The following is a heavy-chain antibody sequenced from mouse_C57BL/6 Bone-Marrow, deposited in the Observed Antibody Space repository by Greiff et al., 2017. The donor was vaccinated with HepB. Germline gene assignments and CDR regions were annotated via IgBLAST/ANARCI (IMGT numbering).Heavy chain of an antibody. CDR2: IHPNSGST. CDR3: ARSGGYYEGGY. Sequence: QVQLQQPGAELVKPGASVKLSCKASGYTFTSYWMHWVKQRPGQGLEWIGRIHPNSGSTNYNEKFKSKATLTVDKSSSTAYMQLSSLTAEDSAVYYCARSGGYYEGGYWGQGTTLTVSS. D-gene: IGHD2-4*01. V-gene: IGHV1-64*01. J-gene: IGHJ2*01. CDR1: GYTFTSYW.